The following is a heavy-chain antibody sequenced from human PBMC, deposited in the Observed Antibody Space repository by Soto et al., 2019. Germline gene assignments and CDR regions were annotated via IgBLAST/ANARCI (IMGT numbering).Heavy chain of an antibody. V-gene: IGHV4-4*02. J-gene: IGHJ2*01. Sequence: QMQLQESSPGLVKPSETLSLTCAVSGASISSTNWWSWVRQPPGKGLEWIGEIFHSGSTNSNPSLKSRVTISLATSKSQFSLKLNSVTAADMAVYYCARRIYGDWYFDLWGRGTLVTVSS. CDR3: ARRIYGDWYFDL. CDR2: IFHSGST. CDR1: GASISSTNW. D-gene: IGHD3-16*01.